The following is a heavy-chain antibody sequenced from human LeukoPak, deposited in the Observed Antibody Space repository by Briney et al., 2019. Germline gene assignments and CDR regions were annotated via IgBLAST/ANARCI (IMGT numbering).Heavy chain of an antibody. CDR2: IIPILGIA. CDR3: ARDTPPAYCGGDCYYAFDI. D-gene: IGHD2-21*02. CDR1: GYTFTGYY. V-gene: IGHV1-69*04. Sequence: GASVKVSCKASGYTFTGYYMHWVRQAPGQGLEWMGRIIPILGIANYAQKFQGRVTITADKSTSTAYMELSSLRSEDTAVYYCARDTPPAYCGGDCYYAFDIWGQGTMVTVSS. J-gene: IGHJ3*02.